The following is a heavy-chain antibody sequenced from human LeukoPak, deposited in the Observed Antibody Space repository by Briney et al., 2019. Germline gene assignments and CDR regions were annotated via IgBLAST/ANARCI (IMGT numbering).Heavy chain of an antibody. CDR1: GFTFTSSA. V-gene: IGHV1-58*02. CDR2: IVVGSGNT. Sequence: SVTVSCKASGFTFTSSAMQWVRQARGQRLEWIGWIVVGSGNTNYAQKFQERVTITRDMSTSTAYMELSSLRSEDTAVYYCAATDIAAAGGYYYHGMDVWGQGTTVTVSS. D-gene: IGHD6-13*01. CDR3: AATDIAAAGGYYYHGMDV. J-gene: IGHJ6*02.